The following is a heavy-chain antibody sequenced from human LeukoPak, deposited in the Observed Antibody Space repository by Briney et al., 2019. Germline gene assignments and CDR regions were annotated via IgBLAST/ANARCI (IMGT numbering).Heavy chain of an antibody. CDR3: ANSSTTLNVFGP. V-gene: IGHV1-69*05. J-gene: IGHJ5*02. Sequence: SVKVSCKTSGGSLSNYAFNWVRQAPGQGLEWMGGIIPVLSTTNYVQKFQGRVTITTDESTNTAYMEMSSLTSEDTAVYFCANSSTTLNVFGPWGQGTLVTVSS. D-gene: IGHD2-2*01. CDR1: GGSLSNYA. CDR2: IIPVLSTT.